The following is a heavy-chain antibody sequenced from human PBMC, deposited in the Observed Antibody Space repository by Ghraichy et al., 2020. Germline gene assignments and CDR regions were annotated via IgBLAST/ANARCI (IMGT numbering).Heavy chain of an antibody. V-gene: IGHV4-34*01. CDR1: GGSFSGYY. CDR3: ARGLPIAVAGTRVYWSFRFDP. Sequence: SQTLSLTCAVYGGSFSGYYWSWIRQPPGKGLEWIGEINHSGSTNYNPSLKSRVTISVDTSKNQFSLKLSSVTAADTAVYYCARGLPIAVAGTRVYWSFRFDPWGQGTLVTVSS. D-gene: IGHD6-19*01. J-gene: IGHJ5*02. CDR2: INHSGST.